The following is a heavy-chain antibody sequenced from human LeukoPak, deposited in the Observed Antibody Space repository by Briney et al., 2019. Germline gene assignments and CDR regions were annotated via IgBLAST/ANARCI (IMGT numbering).Heavy chain of an antibody. V-gene: IGHV3-23*01. D-gene: IGHD2-21*02. Sequence: TGGSLRLSCAASGFTFSSYWMSWVRQAPGKGLEWVSAISGSGGSTYYADSVKGRFTISRDNSKNTLYLQMNSLRAEDTAVYYCAKPPRVTLYYYYYYMDVWGKGTTVTVSS. CDR1: GFTFSSYW. CDR2: ISGSGGST. CDR3: AKPPRVTLYYYYYYMDV. J-gene: IGHJ6*03.